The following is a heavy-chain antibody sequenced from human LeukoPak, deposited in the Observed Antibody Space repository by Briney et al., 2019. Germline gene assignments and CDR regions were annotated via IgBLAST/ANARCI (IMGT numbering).Heavy chain of an antibody. J-gene: IGHJ2*01. CDR3: ARTGDPSSSWFLWYFDL. V-gene: IGHV4-34*01. CDR2: INHSGST. CDR1: GGSFSGYY. Sequence: SETLSLTCAVYGGSFSGYYWSWIRQPPGKGLEWIGEINHSGSTNYNPSLKSRVTISVDTSKNQLSLKLSSVTAADTAVYYCARTGDPSSSWFLWYFDLWGRGTLVTVSS. D-gene: IGHD6-13*01.